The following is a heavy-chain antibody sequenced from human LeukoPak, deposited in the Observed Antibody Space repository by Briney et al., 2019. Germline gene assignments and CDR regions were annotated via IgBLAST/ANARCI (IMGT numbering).Heavy chain of an antibody. V-gene: IGHV4-4*02. D-gene: IGHD3-22*01. CDR2: MCLSGTT. J-gene: IGHJ4*02. Sequence: KPSGTLSLTCTVSGDSINSLDLWSWVRQPPGKGLEWIGEMCLSGTTHSNPSVKSRVTISIDKSKNQFFLNLSSVTAADTAVYYCAGLVGRYSSGLYYYYFDYWGQGTLVTVSS. CDR1: GDSINSLDL. CDR3: AGLVGRYSSGLYYYYFDY.